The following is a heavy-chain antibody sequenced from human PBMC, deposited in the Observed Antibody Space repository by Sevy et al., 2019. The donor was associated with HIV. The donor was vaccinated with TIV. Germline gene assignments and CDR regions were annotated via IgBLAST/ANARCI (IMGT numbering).Heavy chain of an antibody. V-gene: IGHV3-30*04. D-gene: IGHD2-2*02. J-gene: IGHJ4*02. CDR1: TFTFSHYA. CDR3: ARDWGTPPTAIPYHVDF. Sequence: GGSLRLSCVASTFTFSHYAMHWVRQAPGKGLQWVASISYNGEDEKYADSVAGRFTISRDNPKNTQFLQMSSLRPEDTALYYCARDWGTPPTAIPYHVDFWGQGIPVTVSS. CDR2: ISYNGEDE.